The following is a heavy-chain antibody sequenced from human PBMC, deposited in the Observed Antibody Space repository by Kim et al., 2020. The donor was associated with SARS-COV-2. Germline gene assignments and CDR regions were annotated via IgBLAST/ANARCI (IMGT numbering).Heavy chain of an antibody. CDR3: ARDLLHSGYDY. CDR2: INAGNGNL. J-gene: IGHJ4*02. CDR1: GYTFTNYA. D-gene: IGHD5-12*01. V-gene: IGHV1-3*01. Sequence: ASVKVSCKASGYTFTNYAIQWVRQAPGQGLEWMGWINAGNGNLKYSQKFQGRATLTWDTSASTAYMELRALTSEDTAVYYCARDLLHSGYDYWGQGTLVTVSS.